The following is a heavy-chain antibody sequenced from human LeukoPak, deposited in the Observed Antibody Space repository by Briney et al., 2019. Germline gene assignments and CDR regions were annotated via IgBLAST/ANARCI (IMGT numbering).Heavy chain of an antibody. J-gene: IGHJ4*02. Sequence: GGSLRLSCAASGFTFSSYSMNWVRQAPGKGLEWVSSISGSNSYIYYADSVKGRFTISRDNSKNTLYLQMNSLRAEDTAVYYCAKDRGIISDYWGQGTLVTVSS. CDR1: GFTFSSYS. CDR2: ISGSNSYI. V-gene: IGHV3-21*04. CDR3: AKDRGIISDY. D-gene: IGHD3-10*01.